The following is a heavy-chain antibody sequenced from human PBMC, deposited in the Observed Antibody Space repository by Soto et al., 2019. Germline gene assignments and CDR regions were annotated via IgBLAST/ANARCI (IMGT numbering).Heavy chain of an antibody. CDR3: ARDRGGSSGWYGFYYYYGMDV. CDR2: ISYDGSNK. CDR1: GFTFSSYA. Sequence: ESGGGVVQPGRSLRLSCAASGFTFSSYAMHWVRQAPGKGLEWVAVISYDGSNKYYADSVKGRFAISRDNSKNTLYLQMNSLRAEDTAVYYCARDRGGSSGWYGFYYYYGMDVWGQGTTVTVSS. D-gene: IGHD6-19*01. V-gene: IGHV3-30*09. J-gene: IGHJ6*02.